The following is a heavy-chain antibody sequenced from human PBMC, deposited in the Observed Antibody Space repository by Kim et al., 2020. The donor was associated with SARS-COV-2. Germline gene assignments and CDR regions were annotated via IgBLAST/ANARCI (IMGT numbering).Heavy chain of an antibody. D-gene: IGHD3-10*01. CDR2: TWFDGSKK. CDR1: GFTFSNYG. CDR3: ARWFGDGVYGMDA. J-gene: IGHJ6*02. V-gene: IGHV3-33*08. Sequence: GGSLRLSCAASGFTFSNYGMHWVRQAPGKGLEWVAVTWFDGSKKYYADSVRGRFTISKDNSKNTLYLQMNSLRAEDTAVYYCARWFGDGVYGMDAWGQGTTVTVSS.